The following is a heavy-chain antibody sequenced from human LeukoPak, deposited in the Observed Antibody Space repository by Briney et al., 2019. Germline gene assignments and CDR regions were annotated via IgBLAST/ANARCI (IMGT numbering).Heavy chain of an antibody. D-gene: IGHD6-6*01. CDR3: ARVRWQLGLPDAFDI. CDR2: IYTSGST. V-gene: IGHV4-61*02. J-gene: IGHJ3*02. CDR1: GGSISSGSYY. Sequence: KTSETLSLTCTVSGGSISSGSYYWSWIRQPAGKGLEWIGRIYTSGSTNYNPSLKSRVTISVDTSKNQFSLKLSSVTAADTAVYYCARVRWQLGLPDAFDIWGQGTMVTVSS.